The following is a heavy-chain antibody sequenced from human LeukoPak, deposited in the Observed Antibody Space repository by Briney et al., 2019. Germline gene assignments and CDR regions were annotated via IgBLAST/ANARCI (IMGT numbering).Heavy chain of an antibody. D-gene: IGHD3-22*01. Sequence: PSETLSLTCTVSGVSISSSSYYWGWIRQPPGKGLEWIGSFYYSGSTYYNPSLKSRVTISVDTSKNQFSLKLSSVTAADTAVYYCATSKDYDSRSLDVWGQGTAVTVSS. V-gene: IGHV4-39*01. J-gene: IGHJ6*02. CDR3: ATSKDYDSRSLDV. CDR2: FYYSGST. CDR1: GVSISSSSYY.